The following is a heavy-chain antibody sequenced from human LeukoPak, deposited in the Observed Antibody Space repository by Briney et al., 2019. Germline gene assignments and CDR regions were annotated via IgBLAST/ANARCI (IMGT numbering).Heavy chain of an antibody. CDR1: GYTFTGYY. J-gene: IGHJ4*02. CDR2: INPNSGGT. D-gene: IGHD6-19*01. Sequence: GASVKVSCKASGYTFTGYYMHWVRQAPGQGLEWMGWINPNSGGTNYAQKFQGRVTMTRDTSISTAYMELSRLRSDDTAVYYCAKVLGGYRIAVAGTCDYWGQGTLVTVSS. V-gene: IGHV1-2*02. CDR3: AKVLGGYRIAVAGTCDY.